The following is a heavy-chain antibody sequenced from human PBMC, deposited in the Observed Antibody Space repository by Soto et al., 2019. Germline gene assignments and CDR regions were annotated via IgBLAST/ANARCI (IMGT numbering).Heavy chain of an antibody. CDR3: ARVPDCSGGSCYSTYGMDV. V-gene: IGHV4-30-4*01. J-gene: IGHJ6*02. Sequence: QVQLQESGPGLVKPSQTLSLTCTVSGGSISSGDYYWSWIRQPPGKGLEWIGYIYYSGSTYYNPSLKSRFTISVCPATNQFSLRLSCVTAADTAVYYCARVPDCSGGSCYSTYGMDVWGQGTTVTVSS. D-gene: IGHD2-15*01. CDR1: GGSISSGDYY. CDR2: IYYSGST.